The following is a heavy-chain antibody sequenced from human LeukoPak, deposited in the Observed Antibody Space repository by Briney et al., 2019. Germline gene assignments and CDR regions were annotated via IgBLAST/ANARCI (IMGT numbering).Heavy chain of an antibody. J-gene: IGHJ4*02. V-gene: IGHV1-18*01. CDR2: ISAYNGNT. Sequence: ASVKVSCKASGYTFTSYGISWVRQAPGQGLEWMGWISAYNGNTNYAQKLQGRVTMTTDTSTSTAYMELRSLRSDDTAVYYCARDPCDYYDSSGRFDYWGQGTLVTVSS. D-gene: IGHD3-22*01. CDR1: GYTFTSYG. CDR3: ARDPCDYYDSSGRFDY.